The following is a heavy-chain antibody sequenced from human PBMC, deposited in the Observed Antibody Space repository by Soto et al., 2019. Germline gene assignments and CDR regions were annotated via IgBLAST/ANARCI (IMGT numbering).Heavy chain of an antibody. Sequence: LRLSCAASGFTFSNHAMHWVRQAPGKGLEWVAVISYNGNTEYYADSVKGRFSISRDNSKNTLYLQINSLRSEDTAVYYCARDIDYGGNSGVEYFDYWGRGTLVTVS. J-gene: IGHJ4*02. CDR1: GFTFSNHA. CDR2: ISYNGNTE. V-gene: IGHV3-30*04. CDR3: ARDIDYGGNSGVEYFDY. D-gene: IGHD4-17*01.